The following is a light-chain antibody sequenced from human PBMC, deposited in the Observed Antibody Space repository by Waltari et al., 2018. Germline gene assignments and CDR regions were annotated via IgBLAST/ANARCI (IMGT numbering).Light chain of an antibody. Sequence: EIVMTQSPDSLAVSLGERAAIHCKSSRSVLYNSNNKNYLAWYQQKPRQPPKLLINWASSRESGVPDRFSGSGSGTDFTLTISSLQAEDVAVYYCQQYYSSPISFGQGTRLEIK. CDR1: RSVLYNSNNKNY. V-gene: IGKV4-1*01. J-gene: IGKJ5*01. CDR3: QQYYSSPIS. CDR2: WAS.